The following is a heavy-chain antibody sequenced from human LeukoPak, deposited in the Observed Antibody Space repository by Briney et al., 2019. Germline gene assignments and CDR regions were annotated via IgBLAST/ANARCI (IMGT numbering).Heavy chain of an antibody. J-gene: IGHJ4*02. CDR2: ISYDGSNK. Sequence: GGSLRLSCAASGFTFSSYAMHWVRQAPGKGLEWVAVISYDGSNKYYADSVKGRFTISRDNSKNTLYLQMNSLRAEDTAVYYCVKGATKISCRPADWGQETLVTVSS. V-gene: IGHV3-30-3*01. CDR1: GFTFSSYA. D-gene: IGHD6-6*01. CDR3: VKGATKISCRPAD.